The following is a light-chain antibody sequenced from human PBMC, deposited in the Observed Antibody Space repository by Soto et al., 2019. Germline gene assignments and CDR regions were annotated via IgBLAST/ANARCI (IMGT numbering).Light chain of an antibody. CDR1: RSDVGSYNS. Sequence: QSGLTQPAAVSGSPGQSITISCTGTRSDVGSYNSIAWYQQHPGKAPRVVIFEVTKRPSGISDRFSGSKSGDMASLTISGLQAEDEADYFCFSYAGDSTWLFGGGTKVTVL. CDR3: FSYAGDSTWL. CDR2: EVT. V-gene: IGLV2-23*02. J-gene: IGLJ2*01.